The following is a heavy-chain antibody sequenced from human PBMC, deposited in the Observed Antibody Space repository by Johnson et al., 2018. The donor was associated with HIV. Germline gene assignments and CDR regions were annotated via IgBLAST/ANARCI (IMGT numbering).Heavy chain of an antibody. CDR2: IKCDGSEK. CDR3: SSVGYYYDSSGYYSDALDI. CDR1: GFTFSNAW. D-gene: IGHD3-22*01. Sequence: VQLVESGGGLVKPGGSLRLSCAASGFTFSNAWMSWVRQAPGKGLEWVADIKCDGSEKYYVDSVKGRFTISRDDSKSISYLQMNSLKTEDTAVYYCSSVGYYYDSSGYYSDALDIWGQGTMVTVSS. V-gene: IGHV3-7*03. J-gene: IGHJ3*02.